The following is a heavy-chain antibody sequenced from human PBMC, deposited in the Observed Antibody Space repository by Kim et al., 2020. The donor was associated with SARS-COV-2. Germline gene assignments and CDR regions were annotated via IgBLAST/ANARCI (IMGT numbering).Heavy chain of an antibody. V-gene: IGHV3-33*06. Sequence: GRSLRLSCAASGFTFSSYGMHWVRQAPGKGLEWVAVIWYDGSNKYYADSVKGRFTISRDNSKNTLYLQMNSLRAEDTAVYYCAKEYLLCKSGGSCYSEAFDIWGQGTMVTVSS. CDR1: GFTFSSYG. CDR3: AKEYLLCKSGGSCYSEAFDI. CDR2: IWYDGSNK. J-gene: IGHJ3*02. D-gene: IGHD2-15*01.